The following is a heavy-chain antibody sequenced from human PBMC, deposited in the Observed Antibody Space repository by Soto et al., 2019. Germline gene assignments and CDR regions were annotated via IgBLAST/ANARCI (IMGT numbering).Heavy chain of an antibody. CDR3: ARGPPYSSPDY. V-gene: IGHV3-74*01. CDR2: INSDGSTT. Sequence: EVQLVDSGGGLVQPGGSLRLSCAASGFTFSSYWMHWVRQAPGKGLVWVSRINSDGSTTSYADSVKGRFTISRDNXXXTLYLQMNSLRAEDTAVYYCARGPPYSSPDYWGQGTLVTVSS. J-gene: IGHJ4*02. D-gene: IGHD6-13*01. CDR1: GFTFSSYW.